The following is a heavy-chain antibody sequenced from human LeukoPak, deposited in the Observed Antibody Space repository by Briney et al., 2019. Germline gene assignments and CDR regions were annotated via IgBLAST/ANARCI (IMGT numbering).Heavy chain of an antibody. J-gene: IGHJ6*04. D-gene: IGHD3-10*02. Sequence: LSLTCAVYGGSFSGYYWSWVRQAPGKGLEWVSYISSSGSTIYYADSVKGRFTISRDNAKNSLYLQMNSLGAEDTAVYYCAELGITMIGGVWGKGTTVTISS. CDR2: ISSSGSTI. CDR3: AELGITMIGGV. CDR1: GGSFSGYY. V-gene: IGHV3-11*04.